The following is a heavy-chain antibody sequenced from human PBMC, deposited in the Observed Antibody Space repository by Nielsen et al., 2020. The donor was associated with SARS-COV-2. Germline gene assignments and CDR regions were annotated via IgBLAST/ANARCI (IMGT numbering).Heavy chain of an antibody. D-gene: IGHD6-19*01. CDR3: AKFPGPYSSGDY. J-gene: IGHJ4*02. Sequence: GGSLRLSCAASGFTFDDYAMHWVRQAPGKGLEWVSLISWDGGSTYYADSVKGRFTISRDNSKNSLYLQMNSLRTEDTALYYCAKFPGPYSSGDYWGQGTLVTVSS. CDR2: ISWDGGST. CDR1: GFTFDDYA. V-gene: IGHV3-43*01.